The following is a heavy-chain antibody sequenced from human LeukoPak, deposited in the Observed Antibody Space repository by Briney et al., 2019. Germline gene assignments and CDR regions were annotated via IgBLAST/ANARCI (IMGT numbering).Heavy chain of an antibody. CDR1: GGSISSYY. Sequence: SETLPLTCSVSGGSISSYYWSWIRQPPGKGLEWIGYIYYSGSTNYNPSLKSRVTISVDTSKNQFSLKLSSVTAADTAVYYCARDDSSSWYRTYNWFDPWGQGTLVTVSS. CDR3: ARDDSSSWYRTYNWFDP. J-gene: IGHJ5*02. CDR2: IYYSGST. D-gene: IGHD6-13*01. V-gene: IGHV4-59*01.